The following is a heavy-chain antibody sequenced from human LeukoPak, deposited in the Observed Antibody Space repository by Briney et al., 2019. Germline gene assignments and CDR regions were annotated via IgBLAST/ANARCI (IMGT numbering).Heavy chain of an antibody. CDR1: GYTFTGYY. D-gene: IGHD5-18*01. CDR2: INPNSGGT. Sequence: ASVKVSCKASGYTFTGYYMHWVRQAPGQGLEWMGWINPNSGGTNYAQKFQGRVTMTRDTSISTVDMELSRLRSDDTAVYYCARDEGGYSYGFSNFDYWGQGTLVTVSP. J-gene: IGHJ4*02. V-gene: IGHV1-2*02. CDR3: ARDEGGYSYGFSNFDY.